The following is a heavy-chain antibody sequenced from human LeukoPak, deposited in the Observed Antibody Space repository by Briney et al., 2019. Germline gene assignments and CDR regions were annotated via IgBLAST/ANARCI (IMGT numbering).Heavy chain of an antibody. V-gene: IGHV3-30*18. CDR2: ISYDGSNK. J-gene: IGHJ3*01. CDR3: AKFFTGEYVRAFDV. D-gene: IGHD3-10*02. Sequence: GGSLRLSCAASGFTVSSNYMSWVRQAPGKGLEWVAVISYDGSNKYYADSVKGRFTISRDNSKNTLYLQMNSLRAEDTAVYYCAKFFTGEYVRAFDVWGQGTMVTVSS. CDR1: GFTVSSNY.